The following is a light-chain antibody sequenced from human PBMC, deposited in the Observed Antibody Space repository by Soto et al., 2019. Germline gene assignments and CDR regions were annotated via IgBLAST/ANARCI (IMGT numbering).Light chain of an antibody. CDR1: SSNIGAGYH. CDR3: LSYDSSLSGYV. Sequence: VLTQPPSVSGAPGQRVTISCTGGSSNIGAGYHVHWYQQLPRTAPKLLIFDNNNRPSGVPDRFSGSKSGTSASMAITGLQAEDEADYYCLSYDSSLSGYVFGTGTKVTVL. CDR2: DNN. V-gene: IGLV1-40*01. J-gene: IGLJ1*01.